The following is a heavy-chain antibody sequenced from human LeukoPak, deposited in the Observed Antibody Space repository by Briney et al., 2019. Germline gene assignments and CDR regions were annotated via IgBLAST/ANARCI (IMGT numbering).Heavy chain of an antibody. J-gene: IGHJ4*02. V-gene: IGHV4-38-2*02. CDR3: ARVIVSRSGRNYYFDY. D-gene: IGHD2-15*01. CDR1: GYSIRSGTY. Sequence: SETLSLTCTVSGYSIRSGTYWGWIRQSPGKGLEWIGSIYHSGTTYYNPSLKSRVTISVDRSKNQFSLKLSSVTAADTAVYYCARVIVSRSGRNYYFDYWGQGTLVTVSS. CDR2: IYHSGTT.